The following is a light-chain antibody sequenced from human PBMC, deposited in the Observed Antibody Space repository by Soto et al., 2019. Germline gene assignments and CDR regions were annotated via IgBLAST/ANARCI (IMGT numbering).Light chain of an antibody. CDR2: DVT. J-gene: IGLJ3*02. Sequence: QSALTQPRSVSGSPGQSVAISCTGINSDFGGFAFVSWYQQHPGKAPKLIISDVTKRPSGVPDRFSGSKSGDTAFLTISGLRAEDEADYYCCSYSATYSVFGGGTKLTVL. V-gene: IGLV2-11*01. CDR3: CSYSATYSV. CDR1: NSDFGGFAF.